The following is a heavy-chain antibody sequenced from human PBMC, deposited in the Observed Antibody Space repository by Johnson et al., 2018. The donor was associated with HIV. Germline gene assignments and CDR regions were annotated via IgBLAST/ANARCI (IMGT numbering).Heavy chain of an antibody. D-gene: IGHD3-22*01. CDR2: ISSSGSTI. CDR3: ARSEVSSGYYYTPFVDAFDI. J-gene: IGHJ3*02. Sequence: QVLLVESGGGLVKPGGSLRLSCAASGFTFSDYYMSWIRQAPGKGLEWVSYISSSGSTIYYADSVKGRFTISRDNAKNSLYLQMNSLRAEDTAVYYFARSEVSSGYYYTPFVDAFDIWGQWTMVTVSS. V-gene: IGHV3-11*04. CDR1: GFTFSDYY.